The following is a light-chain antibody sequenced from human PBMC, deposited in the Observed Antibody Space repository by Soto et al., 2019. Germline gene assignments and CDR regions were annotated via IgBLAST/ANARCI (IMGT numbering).Light chain of an antibody. J-gene: IGKJ3*01. CDR2: AAS. CDR3: QQLNNYPRT. V-gene: IGKV1-9*01. Sequence: IQLTQSPSSLSASVGDRVTITCRASQDISSYLAWYQQKPGKAPKLLIYAASTLQSGVPSRFSGSGSGTDFPLTISSLQPEDFATYYCQQLNNYPRTFGPGTKVDVK. CDR1: QDISSY.